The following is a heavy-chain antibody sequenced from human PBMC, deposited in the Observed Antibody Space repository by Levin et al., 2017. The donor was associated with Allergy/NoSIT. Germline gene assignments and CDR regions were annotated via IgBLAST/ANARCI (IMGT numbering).Heavy chain of an antibody. Sequence: LSLTCAASGFTFSSYGMHWVRQAPGKGLEWVAVIWYDGSNKYYADSVKGRFTISRDNSKNTLYLQMNSLRAEDTAVYYCARDLGDSSFDYWGQGTLVTVSS. V-gene: IGHV3-33*01. CDR3: ARDLGDSSFDY. D-gene: IGHD4-17*01. CDR2: IWYDGSNK. CDR1: GFTFSSYG. J-gene: IGHJ4*02.